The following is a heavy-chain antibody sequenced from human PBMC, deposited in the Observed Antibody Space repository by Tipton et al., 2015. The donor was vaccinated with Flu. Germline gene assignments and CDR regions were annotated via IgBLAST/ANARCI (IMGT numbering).Heavy chain of an antibody. V-gene: IGHV6-1*01. CDR1: GDTVSSNSDA. D-gene: IGHD7-27*01. Sequence: GLVKPSQTLSLTCAISGDTVSSNSDAWNWIRQSPSRGLEWLGRTYYRSKWYNDYAVSVKSRITINPDTSKRQFSLQLNSVTPKDTAVYYCARDLRGVLLRDYNIGLGNIAYFGLYVWGQ. CDR2: TYYRSKWYN. J-gene: IGHJ6*02. CDR3: ARDLRGVLLRDYNIGLGNIAYFGLYV.